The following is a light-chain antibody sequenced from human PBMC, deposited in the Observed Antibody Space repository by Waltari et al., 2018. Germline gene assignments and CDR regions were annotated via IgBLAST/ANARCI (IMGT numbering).Light chain of an antibody. CDR2: GSS. J-gene: IGKJ3*01. V-gene: IGKV3-20*01. CDR3: QHYDGSPYT. Sequence: EIVLTQSPGTLSLSPGERATLSCRASESVRGNYLVWYQQKRGQAPRVLIYGSSKWATGIPDRFNGSGSGRDFTLTISRLEPEDFAMYYCQHYDGSPYTFGPGTKLEIK. CDR1: ESVRGNY.